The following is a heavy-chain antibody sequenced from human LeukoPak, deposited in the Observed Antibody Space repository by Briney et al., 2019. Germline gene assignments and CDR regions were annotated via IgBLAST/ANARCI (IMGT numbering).Heavy chain of an antibody. CDR2: ISSSSSSI. D-gene: IGHD3-22*01. J-gene: IGHJ1*01. CDR1: GFTFSYYY. CDR3: ARAEGIVVIKGFQH. V-gene: IGHV3-11*04. Sequence: GGSLRLACAASGFTFSYYYMSWIRQAPGKGLEWVSYISSSSSSIYYADSVKGRFTISRDNAKNSLYLQMISLRAEDTAVYYCARAEGIVVIKGFQHWGQGTLVTVSS.